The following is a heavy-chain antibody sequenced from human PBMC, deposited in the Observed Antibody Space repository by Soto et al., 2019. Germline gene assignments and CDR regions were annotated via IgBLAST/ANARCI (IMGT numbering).Heavy chain of an antibody. CDR1: GYTFTVYY. D-gene: IGHD3-3*01. CDR3: ARDDYDFWSGSLYNWFDP. J-gene: IGHJ5*02. CDR2: INPNSGGT. V-gene: IGHV1-2*02. Sequence: ASVKVSCKASGYTFTVYYMHCVRQAPVQWREWMGCINPNSGGTNYAQKFQGRVTMTRDTSISTAYMELSRLRSDDTAVYYCARDDYDFWSGSLYNWFDPWGQGTLVTVSS.